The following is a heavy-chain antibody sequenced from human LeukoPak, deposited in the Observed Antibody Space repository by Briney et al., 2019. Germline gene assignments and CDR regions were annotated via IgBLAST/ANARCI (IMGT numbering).Heavy chain of an antibody. V-gene: IGHV3-23*01. Sequence: GRSLRLSCAASGFTFSSYAMSWVRQAPGKGLEWVSASSGSGGSTYYADSVKGRFTISRDNSKNTLYLQMNSLGAEDTAVYYCAKDGMATISYYFDYWGQGTLVTVSS. CDR2: SSGSGGST. CDR3: AKDGMATISYYFDY. J-gene: IGHJ4*02. CDR1: GFTFSSYA. D-gene: IGHD5-24*01.